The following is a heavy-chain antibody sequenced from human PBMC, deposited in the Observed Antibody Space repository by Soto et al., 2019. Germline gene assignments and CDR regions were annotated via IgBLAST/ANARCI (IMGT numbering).Heavy chain of an antibody. V-gene: IGHV4-4*07. Sequence: PSETLSLTCTVSDDFISSYYWNWIRQPAGKGLEWIGRVSTNGATNYNPSLKSRVTISVDKSQNQFSLSLNSVTAADTAVYYCARGLAVRGSYGLDVWGQGTTVTVSS. CDR3: ARGLAVRGSYGLDV. J-gene: IGHJ6*02. CDR2: VSTNGAT. CDR1: DDFISSYY. D-gene: IGHD3-10*01.